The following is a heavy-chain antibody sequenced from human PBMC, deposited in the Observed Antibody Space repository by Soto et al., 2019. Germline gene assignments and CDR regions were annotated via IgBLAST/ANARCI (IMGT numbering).Heavy chain of an antibody. D-gene: IGHD3-10*01. CDR2: INSDGSGT. CDR1: EFSFSRYW. V-gene: IGHV3-74*01. Sequence: EVQLVESGGGLVQPGGSLRLSCAASEFSFSRYWMHWVRQAPGKGLMWVSRINSDGSGTSYADSVKGRFTISRDNAKNTLYLQMNSLRVEDTAVYYCARGWVNYDSGSYDVWGQGTTVTVSS. J-gene: IGHJ6*02. CDR3: ARGWVNYDSGSYDV.